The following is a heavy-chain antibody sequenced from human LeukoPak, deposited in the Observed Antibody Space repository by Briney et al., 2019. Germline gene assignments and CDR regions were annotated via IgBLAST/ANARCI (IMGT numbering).Heavy chain of an antibody. J-gene: IGHJ3*02. CDR1: GGSISSSSYY. V-gene: IGHV4-39*07. D-gene: IGHD3-9*01. Sequence: SETLSLTCTVSGGSISSSSYYWGWIRQPPGKGLEWIGSIYYSGSTYYNPSLKSRVTISVDTSKNQFSLKLSSVTAADTAVYYCARDRGRYFDWLLPDAFDIWGQGTMVTVSS. CDR3: ARDRGRYFDWLLPDAFDI. CDR2: IYYSGST.